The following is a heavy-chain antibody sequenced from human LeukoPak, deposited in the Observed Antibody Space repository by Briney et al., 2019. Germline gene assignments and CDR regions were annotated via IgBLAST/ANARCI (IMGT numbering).Heavy chain of an antibody. J-gene: IGHJ4*02. CDR3: ARAWRWLQFPFDY. V-gene: IGHV4-34*01. CDR1: GGSFSGYY. Sequence: PSETLSLTCAVYGGSFSGYYWSWIRQPPGKGLEWIGEINHSGSTNYNPSLKSRVTISVDTSKNQFSLKLSSVTAADTAVYYCARAWRWLQFPFDYWGQGTLVTV. D-gene: IGHD5-24*01. CDR2: INHSGST.